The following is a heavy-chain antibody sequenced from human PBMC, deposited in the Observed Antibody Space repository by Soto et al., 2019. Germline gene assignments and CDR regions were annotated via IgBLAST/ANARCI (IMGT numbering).Heavy chain of an antibody. D-gene: IGHD1-26*01. CDR1: GFIISSHD. Sequence: VGSLRLSCAASGFIISSHDMPWVRQAPGKGLEWVSVIYSGGSTYYADSVKGRFTISRDNSKNTLYLQMNSLRAEDTAMYYCVTRGSFDCWGQGTLVTVSS. CDR2: IYSGGST. J-gene: IGHJ4*02. V-gene: IGHV3-66*01. CDR3: VTRGSFDC.